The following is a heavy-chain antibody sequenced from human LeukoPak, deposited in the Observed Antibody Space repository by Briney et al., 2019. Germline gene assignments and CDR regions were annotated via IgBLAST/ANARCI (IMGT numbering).Heavy chain of an antibody. D-gene: IGHD3-3*01. CDR3: ARDQGFLEWSGSSLYGMDV. J-gene: IGHJ6*02. CDR1: GGSISSGGYY. Sequence: SQTLSLTCTVSGGSISSGGYYWSWIRQHPGKGLEWIGYIYYSGSTYYNPSLKSRVTISVDTSKNQFSLKLSSVTAADTAVYYCARDQGFLEWSGSSLYGMDVWGQGTTVTVSS. V-gene: IGHV4-31*03. CDR2: IYYSGST.